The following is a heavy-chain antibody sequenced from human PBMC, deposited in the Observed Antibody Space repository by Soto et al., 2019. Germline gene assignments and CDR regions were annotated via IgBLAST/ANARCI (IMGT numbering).Heavy chain of an antibody. D-gene: IGHD3-10*01. CDR1: GFTFSSYG. CDR3: ARDMLSITTWKRITMVRGVHGPDY. CDR2: IWYDGSNK. V-gene: IGHV3-33*01. Sequence: GGSLRLSCAASGFTFSSYGMHWVRQAPGKGLEWVAVIWYDGSNKYYADSVKGRFTISRDNSKNTLYLQMNSLRAEDTAVYYCARDMLSITTWKRITMVRGVHGPDYWGQGTLVTVSS. J-gene: IGHJ4*02.